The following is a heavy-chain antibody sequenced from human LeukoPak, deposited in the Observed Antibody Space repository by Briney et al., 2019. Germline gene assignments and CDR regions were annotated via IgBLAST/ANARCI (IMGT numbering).Heavy chain of an antibody. V-gene: IGHV3-23*01. CDR2: ISGSGGST. D-gene: IGHD3-10*01. CDR1: GFTFSSYA. Sequence: GGSLRLSCVASGFTFSSYAMSWVRQAPGKGLEWVSAISGSGGSTYYADSVKGRFTISRDNSKNTLYLQMNSLRAEDTAVYYCAKGTYYGSGSYHTHFDYWGQGTLVTVSS. J-gene: IGHJ4*02. CDR3: AKGTYYGSGSYHTHFDY.